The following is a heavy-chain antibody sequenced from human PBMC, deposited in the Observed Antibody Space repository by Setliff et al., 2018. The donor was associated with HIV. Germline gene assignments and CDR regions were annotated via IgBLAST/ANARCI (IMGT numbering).Heavy chain of an antibody. CDR2: SYYSSRT. Sequence: SETLSLTCTVSDASTSTSNFRWGWIRQSPGKGLEWIGSSYYSSRTYYNPSPKHRVTISADTSKNHLSLKLTCLTAADTAVYYCARKVPSISFDLWGHGTMVTVSS. D-gene: IGHD2-2*01. CDR1: DASTSTSNFR. CDR3: ARKVPSISFDL. V-gene: IGHV4-39*02. J-gene: IGHJ3*01.